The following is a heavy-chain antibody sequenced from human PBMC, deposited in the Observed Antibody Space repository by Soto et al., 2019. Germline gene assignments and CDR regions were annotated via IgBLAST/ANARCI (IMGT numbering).Heavy chain of an antibody. J-gene: IGHJ5*02. CDR3: ARGHGVATTMGWFDL. CDR2: IYYDGSNK. Sequence: QVLLVESGGGVVQPGRSLRLSCAASGFTFSSYGMHWVRQAPGKGLEWVAVIYYDGSNKYYADSVKGRFTISRDNSKNILYLQMNSLRAEDTAVYYCARGHGVATTMGWFDLWGQGTAVTVSS. D-gene: IGHD5-12*01. V-gene: IGHV3-33*01. CDR1: GFTFSSYG.